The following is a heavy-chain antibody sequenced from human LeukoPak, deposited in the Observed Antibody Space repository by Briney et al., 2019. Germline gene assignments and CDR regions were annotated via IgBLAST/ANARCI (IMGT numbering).Heavy chain of an antibody. D-gene: IGHD3-22*01. Sequence: SVKVSSKASRGTFSSYAISCVRQAPGQGLEWRGGIIPIFGTANYAQKFQGRVTITTDESTSTASMELSSLRSEDTAVYYCARAYYYDSSGYQYYFDYWGQGTLVTVSS. V-gene: IGHV1-69*05. CDR3: ARAYYYDSSGYQYYFDY. CDR2: IIPIFGTA. CDR1: RGTFSSYA. J-gene: IGHJ4*02.